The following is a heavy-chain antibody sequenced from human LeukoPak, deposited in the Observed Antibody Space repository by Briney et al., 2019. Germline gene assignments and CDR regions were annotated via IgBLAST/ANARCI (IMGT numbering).Heavy chain of an antibody. V-gene: IGHV4-59*08. CDR2: IYYSGST. CDR1: RGSISSYY. D-gene: IGHD6-6*01. Sequence: SETLSLTCTVSRGSISSYYWSWIRQPPGKGLEWIGHIYYSGSTNSNPSLKSRVTISVDTSKNQFSLRLSSVTAADTAVYYCARRGGGSSTDWFDPWGQGTLVTVSS. CDR3: ARRGGGSSTDWFDP. J-gene: IGHJ5*02.